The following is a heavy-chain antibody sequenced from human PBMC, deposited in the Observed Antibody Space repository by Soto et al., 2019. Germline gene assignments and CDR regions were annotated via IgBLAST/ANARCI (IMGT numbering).Heavy chain of an antibody. Sequence: ESVGGLVQPGESLRLSCAGSGFTFNSYWMSWVRQAPGKGLEWVAKVQQDGSEKYYVDSVKGRFTISRDNAKNSVYLQMNSLRVEDTAVYYCARGGLHRSGYEYYYYYYGLDVWGQGTTVTVAS. CDR1: GFTFNSYW. CDR2: VQQDGSEK. V-gene: IGHV3-7*03. D-gene: IGHD5-12*01. J-gene: IGHJ6*02. CDR3: ARGGLHRSGYEYYYYYYGLDV.